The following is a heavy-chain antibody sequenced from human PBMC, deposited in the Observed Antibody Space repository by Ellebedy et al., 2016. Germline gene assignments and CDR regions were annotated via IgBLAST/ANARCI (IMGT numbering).Heavy chain of an antibody. V-gene: IGHV3-23*01. CDR3: AKDPDGDYVPFDY. CDR2: VTRYGAAT. CDR1: GLTFNLYA. J-gene: IGHJ4*02. Sequence: GGSLRLXXVVSGLTFNLYAMSWVRQAPGKGLEWVSSVTRYGAATHYADSVRGRFTISRDDSKGTLYLQMDRLRADDTAIYFCAKDPDGDYVPFDYWGQGTLVTVSS. D-gene: IGHD3-10*02.